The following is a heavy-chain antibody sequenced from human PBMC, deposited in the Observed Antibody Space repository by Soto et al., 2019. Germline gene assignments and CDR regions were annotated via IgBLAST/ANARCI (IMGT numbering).Heavy chain of an antibody. CDR3: AKRRPSTIRCPYFPDS. Sequence: GGSLRLSCVGAGFALANFPMDLVRQTPGKGLEWISYISPRGDNIYYTESVKGGFTISRDNARDSLYLQMNCLRDEDAARYYFAKRRPSTIRCPYFPDSW. D-gene: IGHD2-15*01. CDR2: ISPRGDNI. J-gene: IGHJ5*01. CDR1: GFALANFP. V-gene: IGHV3-48*02.